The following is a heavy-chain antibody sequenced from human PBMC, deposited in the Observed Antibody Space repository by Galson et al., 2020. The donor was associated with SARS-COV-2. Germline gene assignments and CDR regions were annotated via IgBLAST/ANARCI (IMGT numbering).Heavy chain of an antibody. CDR2: INHSGST. Sequence: SKTLSLTCAVYGGSFSGYYWSWIRQPPGKGLEWIGEINHSGSTNYNPSLKSRVTISVDTSKNQFSLKLSSVTAADTAVYYCARGGGARYNWNYYYYYYMDVWGKGTTVTVSS. CDR1: GGSFSGYY. J-gene: IGHJ6*03. V-gene: IGHV4-34*01. D-gene: IGHD1-20*01. CDR3: ARGGGARYNWNYYYYYYMDV.